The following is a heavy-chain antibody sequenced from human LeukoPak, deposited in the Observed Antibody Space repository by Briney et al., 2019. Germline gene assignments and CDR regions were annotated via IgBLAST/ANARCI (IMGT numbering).Heavy chain of an antibody. Sequence: TSETLSLTCTVSGGSISSYYWSWIRQPPGKGLEWIGYIYYSGRTNYNPSLKSRVSISIDMSKNQFSLKLYSVTASDAAIYYCARHLSGTAMAHYFDFWGQGTLVTVSS. CDR1: GGSISSYY. CDR3: ARHLSGTAMAHYFDF. V-gene: IGHV4-59*08. D-gene: IGHD5-18*01. CDR2: IYYSGRT. J-gene: IGHJ4*02.